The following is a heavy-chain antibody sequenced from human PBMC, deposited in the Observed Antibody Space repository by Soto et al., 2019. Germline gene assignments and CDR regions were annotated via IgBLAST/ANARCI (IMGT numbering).Heavy chain of an antibody. CDR1: GYTFTDYY. J-gene: IGHJ4*02. V-gene: IGHV1-2*02. Sequence: ASVKVSCKASGYTFTDYYLHWVRQSPGQGLEWMGWIHPNSGGTKFPQQFQGRVIMTRDTSTSTAYMELSRLTSDDTAVYYCARAGLTTVELATIYWGQGTLVTVSS. CDR2: IHPNSGGT. CDR3: ARAGLTTVELATIY. D-gene: IGHD5-12*01.